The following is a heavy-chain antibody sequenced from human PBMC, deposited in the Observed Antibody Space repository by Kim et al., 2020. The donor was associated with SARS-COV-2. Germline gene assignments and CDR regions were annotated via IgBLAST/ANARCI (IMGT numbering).Heavy chain of an antibody. D-gene: IGHD3-16*01. CDR2: INPVVGIG. CDR3: ARKGRCYDEYHFDY. CDR1: GGSFNTFG. Sequence: SVKVSCKVSGGSFNTFGISWVRQAPGQGLEWMGRINPVVGIGGVVQKFQGRVTITANNSISTAYMELSSLRSDDTAVYYCARKGRCYDEYHFDYWGQGTLVTVSS. V-gene: IGHV1-69*04. J-gene: IGHJ4*02.